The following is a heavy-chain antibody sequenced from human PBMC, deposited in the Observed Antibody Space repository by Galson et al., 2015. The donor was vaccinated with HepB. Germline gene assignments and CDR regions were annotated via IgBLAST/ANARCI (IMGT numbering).Heavy chain of an antibody. V-gene: IGHV3-30*18. J-gene: IGHJ4*02. Sequence: SLRLACAASGFSFSDYGIHWVRQAPGKGLEWVAVITYAGSNKYYAVSVRGRFTISRDNSKSTVYLQMNSLRAEDTAVYYCAKVYEQPLIDYWGQGTLVTVSS. CDR2: ITYAGSNK. CDR3: AKVYEQPLIDY. CDR1: GFSFSDYG. D-gene: IGHD6-13*01.